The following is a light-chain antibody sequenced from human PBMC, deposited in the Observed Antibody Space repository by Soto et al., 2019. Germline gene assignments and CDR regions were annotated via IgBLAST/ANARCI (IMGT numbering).Light chain of an antibody. CDR1: SSDVGGYNY. Sequence: QSVLTQPASVSGSPGQSITISCTGTSSDVGGYNYVSWYQQHPGKAPKLMIYDVSNRPSGASNRFSGSKSGNTASLTISGLQAEDEADYYCSSYTRSSTLGVFGTGTKVTV. CDR2: DVS. V-gene: IGLV2-14*01. J-gene: IGLJ1*01. CDR3: SSYTRSSTLGV.